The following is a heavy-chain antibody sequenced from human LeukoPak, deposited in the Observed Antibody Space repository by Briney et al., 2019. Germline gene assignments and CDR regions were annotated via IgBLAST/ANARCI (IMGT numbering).Heavy chain of an antibody. V-gene: IGHV3-23*01. CDR3: ASQGRGALDI. CDR1: GFTFSSYA. CDR2: ISGSGDNT. J-gene: IGHJ3*02. Sequence: GGSLRLSCAASGFTFSSYAMSWVRQAPGKGLEWVSGISGSGDNTYYADSVKGRFNISRDSSKNTLYLQMSSLRVEDTAVYYCASQGRGALDIWGQGTMVTVSS. D-gene: IGHD3-10*01.